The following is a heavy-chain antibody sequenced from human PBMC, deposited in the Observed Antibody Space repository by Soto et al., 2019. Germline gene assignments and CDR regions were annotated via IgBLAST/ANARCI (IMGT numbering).Heavy chain of an antibody. V-gene: IGHV4-61*08. CDR1: GGSISSGDYY. Sequence: SETLSLTCTVSGGSISSGDYYWSWIRQPPGKGLEWIGYIYYSGSTNYNPSLKSRVTISVDTSKNQFSLKLSSVTAADTAVYYCARDARLNWNKDYLRLVSVWGQGTLVTVSS. CDR3: ARDARLNWNKDYLRLVSV. CDR2: IYYSGST. D-gene: IGHD1-1*01. J-gene: IGHJ4*02.